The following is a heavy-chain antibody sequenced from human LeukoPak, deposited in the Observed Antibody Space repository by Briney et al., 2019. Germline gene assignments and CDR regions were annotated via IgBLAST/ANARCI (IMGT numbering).Heavy chain of an antibody. D-gene: IGHD1-26*01. V-gene: IGHV4-39*07. Sequence: SETLSLTCTVSGGSISSYYWGWIRQPPGKGLEWIGSIYYSGSTYYNPSLKSRVTISVDTSKNQFSLKLSSVTAADTAVYYCARGHGGSYFLSSAGWFDPWGQGTLVTVSS. J-gene: IGHJ5*02. CDR3: ARGHGGSYFLSSAGWFDP. CDR1: GGSISSYY. CDR2: IYYSGST.